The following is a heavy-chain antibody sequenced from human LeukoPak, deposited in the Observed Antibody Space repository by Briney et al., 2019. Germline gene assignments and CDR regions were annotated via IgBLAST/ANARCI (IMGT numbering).Heavy chain of an antibody. Sequence: GGTLRLSCAASGFTFSSYAMHWVRQGPGKGLGRVSVISYDGSNKSYTDPVRGRLTIYRANSKNTIYLQMISLRAEATPGYYCASLGSWYRYDFDHWGQGTLVTVST. D-gene: IGHD6-13*01. CDR1: GFTFSSYA. CDR3: ASLGSWYRYDFDH. J-gene: IGHJ4*02. V-gene: IGHV3-30*04. CDR2: ISYDGSNK.